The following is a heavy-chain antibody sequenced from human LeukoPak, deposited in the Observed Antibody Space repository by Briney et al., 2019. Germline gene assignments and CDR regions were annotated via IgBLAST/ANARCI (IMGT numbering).Heavy chain of an antibody. CDR1: GGSVSSGSYY. Sequence: SQTLSLTCTVPGGSVSSGSYYWSWIRQPAGKGLEWIGRIYTSGSTNYNPSLKSRVTISVDTSKNQFSLKLSSVTAADTAVYYCARSSVRPPLRVRTYWDVWGKGTTVTVSS. CDR3: ARSSVRPPLRVRTYWDV. V-gene: IGHV4-61*02. J-gene: IGHJ6*04. CDR2: IYTSGST. D-gene: IGHD3-10*01.